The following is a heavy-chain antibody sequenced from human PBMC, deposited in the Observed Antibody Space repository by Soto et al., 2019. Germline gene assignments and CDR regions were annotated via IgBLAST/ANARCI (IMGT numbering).Heavy chain of an antibody. J-gene: IGHJ4*02. CDR3: AKDLHRGDYGDYNFDY. CDR1: GFTFDDYA. CDR2: ISWNSGSI. Sequence: EVQLVESGGGLVQPGRSLRLSCAASGFTFDDYAMHWVRQAPGKGLEWVSGISWNSGSIGYADSVKGRFTISRDNAKNSLYLQMNSLRDEDTALYYCAKDLHRGDYGDYNFDYWGQGTLVTFSS. D-gene: IGHD4-17*01. V-gene: IGHV3-9*01.